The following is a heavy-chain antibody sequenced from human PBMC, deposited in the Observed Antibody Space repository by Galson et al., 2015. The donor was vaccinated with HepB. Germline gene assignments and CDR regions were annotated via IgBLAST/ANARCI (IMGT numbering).Heavy chain of an antibody. CDR3: ARHPGRGSVGYAFDL. D-gene: IGHD5-12*01. CDR1: HGSINNYY. Sequence: SETLSLTCSVPHGSINNYYWSWIRQSPGNRPEWIGYIRYTGDTTYNPSLGYRVGMSVDTSINQVSLWLTSVTAADTAIYYCARHPGRGSVGYAFDLWGQGTLVTVSA. J-gene: IGHJ4*02. V-gene: IGHV4-59*08. CDR2: IRYTGDT.